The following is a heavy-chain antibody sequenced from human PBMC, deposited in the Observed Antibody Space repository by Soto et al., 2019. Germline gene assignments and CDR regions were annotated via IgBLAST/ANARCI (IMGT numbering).Heavy chain of an antibody. Sequence: GESLKISCKGSGYSFTSFWISWVRQMPGKGLEWMGRIDPSDSYTNYSPSFQGHVTISADKSISTAYLQWSSLKASDTAMYYCARHLDTAMADFDYWGQGTLVTVSS. CDR2: IDPSDSYT. CDR3: ARHLDTAMADFDY. V-gene: IGHV5-10-1*01. D-gene: IGHD5-18*01. J-gene: IGHJ4*02. CDR1: GYSFTSFW.